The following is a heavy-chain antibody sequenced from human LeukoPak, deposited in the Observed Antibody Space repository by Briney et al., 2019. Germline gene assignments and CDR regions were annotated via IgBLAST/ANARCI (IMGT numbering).Heavy chain of an antibody. D-gene: IGHD1-26*01. J-gene: IGHJ4*02. CDR3: TTELGDD. CDR1: GFNFSHYT. V-gene: IGHV3-15*01. CDR2: IKTQTDGGTT. Sequence: KSGGSLRLSCTASGFNFSHYTMTWVRQAPGKGLEWVGRIKTQTDGGTTDYAAPVKGRFTISRDDSKNTLYLQMNSLKTEDTAVYYCTTELGDDWGQGTLVTVSS.